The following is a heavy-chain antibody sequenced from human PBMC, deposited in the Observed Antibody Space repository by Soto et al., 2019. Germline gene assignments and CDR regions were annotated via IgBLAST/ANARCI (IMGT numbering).Heavy chain of an antibody. CDR2: IYYSGST. CDR3: ARDSPPIDY. V-gene: IGHV4-61*08. Sequence: SETLSLTCTVSGGSISSGGYYWNWIRQPPGKGLEWIGYIYYSGSTNYNPSLKSRVTISVDTSKNQFSLKLSSLTAADTAVYYCARDSPPIDYWGQGTLVTVSS. CDR1: GGSISSGGYY. J-gene: IGHJ4*02.